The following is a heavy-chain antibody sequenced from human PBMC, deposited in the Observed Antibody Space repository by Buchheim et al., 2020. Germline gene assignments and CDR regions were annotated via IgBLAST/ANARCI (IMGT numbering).Heavy chain of an antibody. CDR2: IYYMWST. D-gene: IGHD5/OR15-5a*01. CDR1: GGSISNHY. CDR3: ARSRDITSSSVYA. J-gene: IGHJ3*01. V-gene: IGHV4-59*11. Sequence: QVQLQESGPGLVRTSETLSLTCAVSGGSISNHYWIWVRQPPGKGLEWIGHIYYMWSTKYNHSLKSRVTISVDTSKNRVVLKLSSVTAADTAVYYCARSRDITSSSVYAWGQGT.